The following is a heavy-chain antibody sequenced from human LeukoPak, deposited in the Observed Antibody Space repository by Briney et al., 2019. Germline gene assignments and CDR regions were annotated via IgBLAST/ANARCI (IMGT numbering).Heavy chain of an antibody. CDR3: ARTVVDTELDYFDY. V-gene: IGHV3-23*01. J-gene: IGHJ4*02. CDR2: ISGSGSST. CDR1: GFTFSSYG. D-gene: IGHD5-18*01. Sequence: PGGSLRLSCAASGFTFSSYGMSWVRQAPGKGLEGVSAISGSGSSTYYADSGKGRFTISRDNSKNTLYLQMNSLRAEDTAVYYCARTVVDTELDYFDYWGQGTLVTVSS.